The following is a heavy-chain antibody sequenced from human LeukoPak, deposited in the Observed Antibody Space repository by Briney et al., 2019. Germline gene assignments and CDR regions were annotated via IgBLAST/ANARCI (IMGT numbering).Heavy chain of an antibody. D-gene: IGHD4-11*01. CDR1: GFTFSSYG. J-gene: IGHJ5*02. Sequence: GGSLRLSCAASGFTFSSYGMHWVRQAPGKGLEWVAFIRYDGSNKYYADSVKGRFTISRDNSKNTLYLQMNSLRAEDTAVYYCAKIAVTTRKGNWFDPWGQGTLVTVSS. CDR3: AKIAVTTRKGNWFDP. V-gene: IGHV3-30*02. CDR2: IRYDGSNK.